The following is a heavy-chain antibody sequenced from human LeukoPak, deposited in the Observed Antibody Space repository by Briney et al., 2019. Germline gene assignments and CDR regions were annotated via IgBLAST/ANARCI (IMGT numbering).Heavy chain of an antibody. CDR2: IYHSGAT. CDR1: GGSISSSSSNC. J-gene: IGHJ4*02. D-gene: IGHD4/OR15-4a*01. CDR3: ARNGDNFDFDY. Sequence: PSETLSLTCAVSGGSISSSSSNCWTWVRQPPGKGLEWIGEIYHSGATNYNPSLKSRVTMLLDKSKNQFSLNLNSVTAADTAVYYCARNGDNFDFDYWGQGTLVTVSS. V-gene: IGHV4-4*02.